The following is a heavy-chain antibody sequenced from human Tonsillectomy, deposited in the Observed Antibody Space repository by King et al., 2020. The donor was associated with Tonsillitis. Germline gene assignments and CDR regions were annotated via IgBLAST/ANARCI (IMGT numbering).Heavy chain of an antibody. D-gene: IGHD3-3*02. Sequence: EVQLVESGGGLVQPGGSLRLSCAASGFTFSNYAMTWVRQAPGKGLEWVSAINPSDASTYYADSVRGRFTISRDISKNTLYLQMNSLSAADTAIYYCARETPASHYWSGHQSWGQGTLVTVSS. J-gene: IGHJ5*02. CDR2: INPSDAST. V-gene: IGHV3-23*04. CDR1: GFTFSNYA. CDR3: ARETPASHYWSGHQS.